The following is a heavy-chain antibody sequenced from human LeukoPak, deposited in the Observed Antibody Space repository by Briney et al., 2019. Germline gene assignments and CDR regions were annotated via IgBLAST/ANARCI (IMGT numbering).Heavy chain of an antibody. CDR2: INAGNGNT. J-gene: IGHJ4*02. V-gene: IGHV1-3*01. CDR3: ATNTRPDIAAVLGY. CDR1: GYTFTSYA. D-gene: IGHD6-13*01. Sequence: ASVKVSCKASGYTFTSYAMHWERQAPGQSLEWMGWINAGNGNTKYSQKFQGRVTITRDTSASTAYMELSSLRSEDTAVYYCATNTRPDIAAVLGYWGQGTLVTVSS.